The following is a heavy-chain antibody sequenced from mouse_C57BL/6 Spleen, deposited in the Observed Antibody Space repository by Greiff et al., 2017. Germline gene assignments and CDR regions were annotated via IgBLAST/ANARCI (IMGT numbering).Heavy chain of an antibody. CDR2: IDPETGGT. CDR1: GYTFTDYE. Sequence: VQLQQSGAELVRPGASVTLSCKASGYTFTDYEMHWVKQTPVHGLEWIGAIDPETGGTAYNQKFKGKAILTADKSSSTAYMELRSLTSEDSAVYYCTRSGFYYDYDDYWGQGTTLTVSS. V-gene: IGHV1-15*01. CDR3: TRSGFYYDYDDY. J-gene: IGHJ2*01. D-gene: IGHD2-4*01.